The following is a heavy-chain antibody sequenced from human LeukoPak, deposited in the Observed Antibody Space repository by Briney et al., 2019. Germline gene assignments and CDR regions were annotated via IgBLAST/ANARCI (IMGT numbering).Heavy chain of an antibody. Sequence: GGSLRLSCAASGFTFSDHAMHWVRQAPGKGLEWVSAVGIAADTFYPGSVKGRFTISRENAKNSLYLQMNSLRVEDTAVYYCVRQKKSHGNFDYWGQGTLVTVSS. CDR3: VRQKKSHGNFDY. CDR1: GFTFSDHA. D-gene: IGHD1-26*01. J-gene: IGHJ4*02. CDR2: VGIAADT. V-gene: IGHV3-13*01.